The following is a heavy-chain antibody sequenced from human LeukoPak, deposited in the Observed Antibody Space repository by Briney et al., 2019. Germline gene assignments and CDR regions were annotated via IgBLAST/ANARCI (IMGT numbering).Heavy chain of an antibody. J-gene: IGHJ4*02. Sequence: GGSLRLSCAASGFTFSSYSMHWVRQAPGKGLEWVAVISYDGSNKYYADSVKGRFTISRDNSKNTLYLQMNSLRAEDTAVYYCAKDFRQLWSYFDYWGQGTLVTVSS. V-gene: IGHV3-30*18. CDR2: ISYDGSNK. D-gene: IGHD5-18*01. CDR3: AKDFRQLWSYFDY. CDR1: GFTFSSYS.